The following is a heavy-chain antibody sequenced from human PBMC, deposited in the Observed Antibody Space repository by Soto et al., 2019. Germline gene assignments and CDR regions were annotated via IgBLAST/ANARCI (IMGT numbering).Heavy chain of an antibody. CDR3: AREPATAKPEGVDF. V-gene: IGHV1-2*02. CDR1: GYTFSDYY. CDR2: TNPNSGGT. Sequence: ASVKVSCKASGYTFSDYYIHWVRQAPGQGLEWMGWTNPNSGGTKYAPKFQGGVTVTRDTSITTAYMELSRLRSGDTAVYYCAREPATAKPEGVDFWGQGTLVTVSS. J-gene: IGHJ4*02. D-gene: IGHD1-1*01.